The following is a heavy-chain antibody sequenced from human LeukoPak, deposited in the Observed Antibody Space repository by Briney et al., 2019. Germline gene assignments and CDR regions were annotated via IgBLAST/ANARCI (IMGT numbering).Heavy chain of an antibody. CDR1: GFTFSSYA. CDR3: ARDPYSGSYGNNYYYYMDV. J-gene: IGHJ6*03. V-gene: IGHV3-23*01. CDR2: ISGSGGIT. Sequence: GGSLRLSCAASGFTFSSYAMSWVRQVPEKGLEWVSSISGSGGITYYADSVKGRFTLSRDNSKSTLYLQMNSLRAEDTAVYYCARDPYSGSYGNNYYYYMDVWGKGTTVTISS. D-gene: IGHD5-12*01.